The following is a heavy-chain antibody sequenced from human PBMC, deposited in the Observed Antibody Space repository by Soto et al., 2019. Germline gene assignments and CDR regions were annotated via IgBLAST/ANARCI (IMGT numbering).Heavy chain of an antibody. CDR2: ISSDGTGT. CDR1: GFTFSDYW. D-gene: IGHD3-10*02. CDR3: ACSYGMDV. J-gene: IGHJ6*02. Sequence: EMQLVESGGDSVQPGGSLRLSCAASGFTFSDYWMHWVRHAPGKGLVWVSRISSDGTGTTYADSVKGRFTISRDNAKNTLYQQMNSLRDEDTAVYYCACSYGMDVWGQGTTVTVSS. V-gene: IGHV3-74*01.